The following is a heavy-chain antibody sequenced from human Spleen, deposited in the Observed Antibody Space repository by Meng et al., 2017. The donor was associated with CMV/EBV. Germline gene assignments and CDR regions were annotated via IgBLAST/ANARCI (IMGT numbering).Heavy chain of an antibody. Sequence: SETLSLTCTVSDGSISSYYWSWIRQPPGKGLEWIGFIYYSGRTYYNPSLRSRVTISVDTSKNQFSLKLNSVTAADTAVYYCAREIAVAGTGFDYWGQGTLVTVSS. J-gene: IGHJ4*02. CDR1: DGSISSYY. V-gene: IGHV4-59*01. CDR3: AREIAVAGTGFDY. D-gene: IGHD6-19*01. CDR2: IYYSGRT.